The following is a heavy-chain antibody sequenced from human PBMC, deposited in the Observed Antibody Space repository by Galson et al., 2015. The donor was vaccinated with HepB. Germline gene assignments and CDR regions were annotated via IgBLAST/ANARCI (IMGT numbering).Heavy chain of an antibody. Sequence: QSGAEVKTPGQSLKISCKGSGYSFNTHWIGWVRQMPGKGLEWMGIVYPGDSATRYSPSFQGQVTISVDKSISTAYLQWSSLRTSDTAMYYCARPPFAWGQGTLVTVSS. J-gene: IGHJ5*02. D-gene: IGHD2/OR15-2a*01. CDR1: GYSFNTHW. V-gene: IGHV5-51*03. CDR2: VYPGDSAT. CDR3: ARPPFA.